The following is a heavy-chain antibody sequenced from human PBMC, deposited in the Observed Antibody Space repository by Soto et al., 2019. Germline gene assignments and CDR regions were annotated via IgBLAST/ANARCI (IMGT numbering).Heavy chain of an antibody. CDR3: AKRTVGWYFDL. J-gene: IGHJ2*01. CDR1: GFTFSSYA. CDR2: ISGSGGST. D-gene: IGHD4-17*01. Sequence: AGWSLRLSCAASGFTFSSYAMSWVRQAPGKGLEWVSSISGSGGSTYYADSVKGRFTISRDNSKNTLYLQMNSLRAEDTAVYYCAKRTVGWYFDLWGRGTLVTVSS. V-gene: IGHV3-23*01.